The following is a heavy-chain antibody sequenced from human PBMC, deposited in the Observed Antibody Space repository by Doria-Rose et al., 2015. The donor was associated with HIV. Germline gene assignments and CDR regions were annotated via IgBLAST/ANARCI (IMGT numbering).Heavy chain of an antibody. V-gene: IGHV2-26*01. Sequence: QITLKESGPVLVKPTETLTLTCTVSGVSLSSPGMGVSWIRQPPGKALEWLANIFSDDERSYKTSLTSRLTISRVTSKSQVVLTMTDMDPVDTATYYCARIKSSRWYHKYYFDFWGQGALVIVSA. D-gene: IGHD6-13*01. CDR1: GVSLSSPGMG. CDR3: ARIKSSRWYHKYYFDF. CDR2: IFSDDER. J-gene: IGHJ4*02.